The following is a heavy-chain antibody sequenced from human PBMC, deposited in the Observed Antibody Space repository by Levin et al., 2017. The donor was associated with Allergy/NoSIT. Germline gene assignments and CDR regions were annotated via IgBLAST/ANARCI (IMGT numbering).Heavy chain of an antibody. Sequence: GESLKISCAASGFTFSSYAMNWVRQAPGKGLEWVAVISYDGSNKYYADSVKGRFTISRDNSKNTLYLQMNSLRAEDTAVYYCARGGRGFVPAAILHGMDVWGQGTTVTVSS. CDR3: ARGGRGFVPAAILHGMDV. J-gene: IGHJ6*02. V-gene: IGHV3-30-3*01. D-gene: IGHD2-2*02. CDR1: GFTFSSYA. CDR2: ISYDGSNK.